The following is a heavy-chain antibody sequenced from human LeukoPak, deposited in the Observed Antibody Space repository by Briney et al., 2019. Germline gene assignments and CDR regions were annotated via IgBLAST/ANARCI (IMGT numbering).Heavy chain of an antibody. CDR3: ARDLVSIAAAHDAFDI. CDR2: ISRNGRNT. D-gene: IGHD6-13*01. Sequence: GGSLSLSCVASGFTLSSYSMHWVRQAPGKGLEFVSAISRNGRNTYYANSVKGRFTLSRDISKNTLYLQMGSLRPEDMAVYYCARDLVSIAAAHDAFDIWGQGTMVTVSS. CDR1: GFTLSSYS. J-gene: IGHJ3*02. V-gene: IGHV3-64*01.